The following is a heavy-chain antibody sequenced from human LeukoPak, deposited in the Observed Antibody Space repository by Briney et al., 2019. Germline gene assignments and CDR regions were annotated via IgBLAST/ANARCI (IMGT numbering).Heavy chain of an antibody. CDR1: GGSISSSSYY. Sequence: SETLSLTCTVSGGSISSSSYYWGWIRQPPGKGLEWLGSIYYSGSTYYNPSLKSRVTISVDTSKNQFSLKLSSVTAADTAVYYCVRITMVRGVRYYFDYWGQGTLVTVSS. CDR2: IYYSGST. V-gene: IGHV4-39*01. CDR3: VRITMVRGVRYYFDY. J-gene: IGHJ4*02. D-gene: IGHD3-10*01.